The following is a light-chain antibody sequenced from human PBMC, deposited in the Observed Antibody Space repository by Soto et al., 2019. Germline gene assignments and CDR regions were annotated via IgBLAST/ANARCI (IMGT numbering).Light chain of an antibody. CDR2: IEGSGTY. CDR1: SGHSSYV. J-gene: IGLJ3*02. Sequence: QPVLTQSSSVSASLGSSVKLTCTLSSGHSSYVIAWHQQQPGKAPRYLMKIEGSGTYNKGSGVPDRLSGSRSGADRYLTIAHLQFEDEADYYCETWDSTTRVFGGGTKVTVL. V-gene: IGLV4-60*02. CDR3: ETWDSTTRV.